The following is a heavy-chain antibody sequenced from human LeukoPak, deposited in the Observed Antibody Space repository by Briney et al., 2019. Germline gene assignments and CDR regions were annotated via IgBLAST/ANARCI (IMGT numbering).Heavy chain of an antibody. CDR2: IIPIFGTA. J-gene: IGHJ4*02. CDR3: ARGVPYDYVWGSYRSLDY. D-gene: IGHD3-16*02. CDR1: GGTFSSYA. V-gene: IGHV1-69*13. Sequence: ASVKVSCKASGGTFSSYAISWVRQAPGQGLEWMGGIIPIFGTANYAQEFQGRVTITADESTSTAYMELSSLRSEDTAVYYCARGVPYDYVWGSYRSLDYWGQGTLVTVSS.